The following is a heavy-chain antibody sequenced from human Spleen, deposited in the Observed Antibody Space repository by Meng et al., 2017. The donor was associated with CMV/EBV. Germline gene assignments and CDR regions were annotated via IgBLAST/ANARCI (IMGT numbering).Heavy chain of an antibody. Sequence: ASVKVSCKTSGYTFIGYDINWVRQAPGQELEWMGWTNPNNGHTGYAQNFQGRVTMTRNTSISTAYMELSSLRYEDTAVYDCVRGNWGDYWGQGTLVTVSS. CDR1: GYTFIGYD. CDR3: VRGNWGDY. J-gene: IGHJ4*02. D-gene: IGHD7-27*01. V-gene: IGHV1-8*01. CDR2: TNPNNGHT.